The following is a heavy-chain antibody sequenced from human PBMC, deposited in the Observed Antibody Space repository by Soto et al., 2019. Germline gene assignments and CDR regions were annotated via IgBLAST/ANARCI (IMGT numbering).Heavy chain of an antibody. J-gene: IGHJ4*02. CDR2: ISYDGSNK. CDR1: GFTFSSYG. Sequence: GGSLRLSCAASGFTFSSYGMHWVRQAPGKGLEWVAVISYDGSNKYYADSVKGRFTISRDNSKNTLYLQMNSLRAEDTAVYYCAKVGLGGVVIPKLDYWGQGTLVTVSS. V-gene: IGHV3-30*18. D-gene: IGHD3-3*01. CDR3: AKVGLGGVVIPKLDY.